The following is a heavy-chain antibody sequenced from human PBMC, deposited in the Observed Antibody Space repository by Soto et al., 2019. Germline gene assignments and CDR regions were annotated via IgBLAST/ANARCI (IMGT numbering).Heavy chain of an antibody. CDR1: GFIFSSYS. D-gene: IGHD4-17*01. CDR3: ARLYGDYVVDYYYMDV. Sequence: GGSLRLSCAASGFIFSSYSMNWVRQAPGKGLEWVSSISSSSSYIYYADSVKGRFTISRDNAKNSLYLQMNSLRAEDTAVYYCARLYGDYVVDYYYMDVWGKGTTVTVSS. V-gene: IGHV3-21*01. J-gene: IGHJ6*03. CDR2: ISSSSSYI.